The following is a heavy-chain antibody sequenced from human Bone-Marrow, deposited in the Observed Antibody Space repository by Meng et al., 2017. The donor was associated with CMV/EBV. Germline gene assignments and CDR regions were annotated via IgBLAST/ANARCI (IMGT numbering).Heavy chain of an antibody. D-gene: IGHD5-24*01. CDR2: IYYSGST. J-gene: IGHJ4*02. Sequence: SETLSLTCTVSGGSISSYYWSWIRQPPGKGLEWIGYIYYSGSTNYNPSLKSRVTISVDTSKNQFSLKLSSVTAADTAVYYCARDRNRDGYNSPLNYWGQGTLVTVSS. CDR1: GGSISSYY. CDR3: ARDRNRDGYNSPLNY. V-gene: IGHV4-59*01.